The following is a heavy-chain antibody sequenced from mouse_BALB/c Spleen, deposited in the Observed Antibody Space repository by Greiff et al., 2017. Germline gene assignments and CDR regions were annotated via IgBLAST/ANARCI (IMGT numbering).Heavy chain of an antibody. CDR1: GFTFTDYY. V-gene: IGHV7-3*02. D-gene: IGHD2-1*01. J-gene: IGHJ4*01. Sequence: EVQGVESGGGLVQPGGSLRLSCATSGFTFTDYYMSWVRQPPGKALEWLGFIRNKANGYTTEYSASVKGRFTISRDNSQSILYLQMNTLRAEDSATYYCARDRGSGNYPYAMDYWGQGTSVTVSS. CDR3: ARDRGSGNYPYAMDY. CDR2: IRNKANGYTT.